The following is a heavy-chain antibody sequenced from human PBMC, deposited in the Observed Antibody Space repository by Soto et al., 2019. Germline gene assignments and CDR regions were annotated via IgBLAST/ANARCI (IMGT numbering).Heavy chain of an antibody. V-gene: IGHV4-61*08. CDR2: ISYTGDT. CDR1: GDSVSTDGYF. D-gene: IGHD3-10*01. J-gene: IGHJ4*02. CDR3: ARIVRGVTIDD. Sequence: SETLSLPCTVSGDSVSTDGYFGSLVRQPPVKGLEWIAYISYTGDTNYNPSLKSRVTISVDTSRNQFSLKVRSVSAADTAMYFCARIVRGVTIDDWGKVSLGTVS.